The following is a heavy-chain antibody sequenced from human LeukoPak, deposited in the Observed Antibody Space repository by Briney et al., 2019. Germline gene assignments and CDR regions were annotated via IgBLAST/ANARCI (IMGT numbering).Heavy chain of an antibody. CDR2: ISGSGGST. D-gene: IGHD3-10*01. J-gene: IGHJ4*02. Sequence: GGSLRLSCAASGFTFSSYAMSWVRQAPGKGLEWVSAISGSGGSTYYADSVKGRFTISGDNSKNTLYLQMNSLRAEDTAVYYCAKDILYYYGSGSYYSGTRFDYWGQGTLATVSS. V-gene: IGHV3-23*01. CDR1: GFTFSSYA. CDR3: AKDILYYYGSGSYYSGTRFDY.